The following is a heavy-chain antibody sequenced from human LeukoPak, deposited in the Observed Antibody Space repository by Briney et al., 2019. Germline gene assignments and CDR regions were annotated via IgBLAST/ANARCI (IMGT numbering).Heavy chain of an antibody. V-gene: IGHV3-21*04. CDR3: ARSSEWLVQDY. CDR2: ISSSSSST. Sequence: GGSLRLSCAASGFTFSSYSMNWVRQAPGKGLEWVSSISSSSSSTNYADPVKGRFTISRDNSKNTLYLQMNSLRAEDTAVYYCARSSEWLVQDYWGQGTLVTVSS. J-gene: IGHJ4*02. CDR1: GFTFSSYS. D-gene: IGHD6-19*01.